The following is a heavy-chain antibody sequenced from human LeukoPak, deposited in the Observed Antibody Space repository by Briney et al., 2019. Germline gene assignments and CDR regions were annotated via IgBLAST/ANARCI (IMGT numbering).Heavy chain of an antibody. D-gene: IGHD3-3*01. CDR3: ARVPYYDFQADAFDI. CDR1: GDSVSANGAA. J-gene: IGHJ3*02. Sequence: SQTLSLTFAISGDSVSANGAAWNWIRQSPSRGLEWLGRTYYRSKWYNDYAVSVKSRITINPDTSKNQFSLQLNSVTPEDMAVYYCARVPYYDFQADAFDIWGQGTMVTVSS. V-gene: IGHV6-1*01. CDR2: TYYRSKWYN.